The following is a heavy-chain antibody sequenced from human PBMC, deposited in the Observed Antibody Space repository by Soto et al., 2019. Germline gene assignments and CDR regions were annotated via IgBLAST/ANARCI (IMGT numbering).Heavy chain of an antibody. CDR2: IYYSGST. D-gene: IGHD4-17*01. J-gene: IGHJ5*02. V-gene: IGHV4-30-4*01. CDR3: ARDQYGDYEDNNWFDP. CDR1: GGSISSGDYY. Sequence: QVQLQESGPGLAKPSQTLSLTCSVSGGSISSGDYYWSWIRQPPGKGLEWIGSIYYSGSTYYNPSLKSRVTISVDTSKNQFSLKLSSVTAADTAVYYCARDQYGDYEDNNWFDPWGQGTLVTVSS.